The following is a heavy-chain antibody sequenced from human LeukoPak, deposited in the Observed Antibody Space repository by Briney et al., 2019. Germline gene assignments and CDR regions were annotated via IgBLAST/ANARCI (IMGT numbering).Heavy chain of an antibody. V-gene: IGHV4-4*02. CDR2: IYHSGST. Sequence: SGTLSLTCAVSGGSIINSNWWSWVRQPPGKGLEWIGEIYHSGSTNYNPSLKSRVTISVDKSKNQFSLKLSSVTAADTAVYYCARTLQVGATTDHWGQGTLVTVSS. J-gene: IGHJ4*02. CDR3: ARTLQVGATTDH. CDR1: GGSIINSNW. D-gene: IGHD1-26*01.